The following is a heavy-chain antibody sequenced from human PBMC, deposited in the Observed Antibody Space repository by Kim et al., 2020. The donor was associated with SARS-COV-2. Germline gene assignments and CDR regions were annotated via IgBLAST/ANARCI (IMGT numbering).Heavy chain of an antibody. CDR3: AAGFSGSYSSY. J-gene: IGHJ4*02. Sequence: TNYAPKFQERVTITRDMSTSTAYMELSNLRSEDTAVYYCAAGFSGSYSSYWGQGTLVTVSS. V-gene: IGHV1-58*01. D-gene: IGHD1-26*01. CDR2: T.